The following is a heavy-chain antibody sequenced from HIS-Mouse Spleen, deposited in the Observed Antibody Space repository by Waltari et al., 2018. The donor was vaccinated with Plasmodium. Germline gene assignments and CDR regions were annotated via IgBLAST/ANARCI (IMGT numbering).Heavy chain of an antibody. CDR1: GYTFTGYY. D-gene: IGHD6-13*01. CDR2: INPNSGGT. Sequence: QVQLVQSGAEVKKPGASVKVHCKASGYTFTGYYMHWVRTAPGQGLEWLGWINPNSGGTNYAQKFQGRVTMTRDTSISTAYMELSRLRSDDTAVYYCARVLGYKAAAGTFVEYFQHWGQGTLVTVSS. CDR3: ARVLGYKAAAGTFVEYFQH. J-gene: IGHJ1*01. V-gene: IGHV1-2*02.